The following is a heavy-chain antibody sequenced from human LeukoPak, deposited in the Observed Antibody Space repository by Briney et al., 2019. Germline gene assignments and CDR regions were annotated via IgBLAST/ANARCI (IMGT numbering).Heavy chain of an antibody. CDR2: MNPNSGDT. CDR1: GYAFTSYD. J-gene: IGHJ4*02. V-gene: IGHV1-8*01. Sequence: ASVKVSCKASGYAFTSYDINWVRQATGQGLEWMGWMNPNSGDTGYAQKFQGRVTITRDTSASTAYMELSSLRSEDTAVYYCARTVGELPYYDYWGQGTLVTVSS. D-gene: IGHD3-10*01. CDR3: ARTVGELPYYDY.